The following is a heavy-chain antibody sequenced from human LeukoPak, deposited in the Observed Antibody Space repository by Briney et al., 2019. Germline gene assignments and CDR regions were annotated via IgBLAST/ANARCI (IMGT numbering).Heavy chain of an antibody. J-gene: IGHJ4*02. CDR1: GFTFSDYN. CDR2: ISDSGNT. CDR3: AKAPVTTCRGAYCYPFDY. Sequence: GGSLRLSCAASGFTFSDYNMRWIRQAPGKGLEWVSAISDSGNTYHADSVKGRFTISRDSSKSTLFLQMNRLRPEDAAVYYCAKAPVTTCRGAYCYPFDYWGQGTLVTVSS. V-gene: IGHV3-23*01. D-gene: IGHD2-21*01.